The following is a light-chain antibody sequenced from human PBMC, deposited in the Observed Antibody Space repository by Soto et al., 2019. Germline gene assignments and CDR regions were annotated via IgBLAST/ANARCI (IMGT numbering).Light chain of an antibody. CDR2: GAS. V-gene: IGKV3-15*01. J-gene: IGKJ1*01. Sequence: EIVMTQSPATLSVSPGERATLSCRASQNVSSNLAWYQQKPGQAPRLLIYGASTRATGIPARFSGSGSGTEFTLTISSLQSEDFAVYYCQQYNNYRTFGQGTKVEIK. CDR1: QNVSSN. CDR3: QQYNNYRT.